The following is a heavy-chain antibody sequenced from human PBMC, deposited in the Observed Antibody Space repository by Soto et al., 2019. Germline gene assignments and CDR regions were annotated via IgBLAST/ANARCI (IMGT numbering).Heavy chain of an antibody. CDR1: GFTFSSYS. D-gene: IGHD3-16*02. V-gene: IGHV3-48*01. J-gene: IGHJ4*02. CDR3: ARAVYDYFWGSDRPFDY. CDR2: ISSSSSTI. Sequence: EVQLVESGGGLVQPGGSLRLSCAASGFTFSSYSMNWVRQAPGKGLEWVSYISSSSSTIYYADSVKGRFTISRDNAKNSPYLQMNGLSAEDTVVYYCARAVYDYFWGSDRPFDYWGQGTLVTVSS.